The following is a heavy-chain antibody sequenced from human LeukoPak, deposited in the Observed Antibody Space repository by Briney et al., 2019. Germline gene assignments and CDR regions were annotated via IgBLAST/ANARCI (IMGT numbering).Heavy chain of an antibody. J-gene: IGHJ6*02. D-gene: IGHD3-16*02. CDR3: TTALSVIPLYSYYGMDV. V-gene: IGHV3-15*01. Sequence: GGSLRLSCAASGFTFSNAWMSWVRQAPGKGLEWVGRIKSKTDGGTTDYAAPVKGRFTISRDDSKNTLYLQMNSLTTEDTAVYYCTTALSVIPLYSYYGMDVWGQGTTVTVSS. CDR1: GFTFSNAW. CDR2: IKSKTDGGTT.